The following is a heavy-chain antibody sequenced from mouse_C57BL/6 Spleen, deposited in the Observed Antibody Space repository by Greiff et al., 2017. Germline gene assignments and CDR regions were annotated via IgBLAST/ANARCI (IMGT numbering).Heavy chain of an antibody. Sequence: QVQLKQPGAELVKPGASVKLSCKASGYTFTSYWMHWVKQRPGQGLEWIGMIHPNSGSTNYNEKFKSKATLTVDKSSSTAYMQLSSLTSEDSAVYYCARHWDIWYFDVWGTGTTVTVSS. CDR3: ARHWDIWYFDV. CDR2: IHPNSGST. V-gene: IGHV1-64*01. J-gene: IGHJ1*03. D-gene: IGHD4-1*01. CDR1: GYTFTSYW.